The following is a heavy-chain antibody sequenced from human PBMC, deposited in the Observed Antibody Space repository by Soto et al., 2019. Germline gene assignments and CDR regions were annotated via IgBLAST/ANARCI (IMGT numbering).Heavy chain of an antibody. J-gene: IGHJ6*02. V-gene: IGHV1-69*12. CDR1: GGTFSSYA. CDR3: ARENKVVVVTANYYYYYYGMDV. CDR2: IIPIFGTA. Sequence: QVQLVQSGAEVKQTGSSVKVSCKASGGTFSSYAISWVRQAPGQGLEWMGGIIPIFGTANYAQKFQGRVTITADESTSTAYMELSSLRSEDTAVYYCARENKVVVVTANYYYYYYGMDVWGQGTTVTVSS. D-gene: IGHD3-22*01.